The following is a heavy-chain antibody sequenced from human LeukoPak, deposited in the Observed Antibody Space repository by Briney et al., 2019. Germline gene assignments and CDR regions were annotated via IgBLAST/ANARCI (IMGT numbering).Heavy chain of an antibody. J-gene: IGHJ3*02. V-gene: IGHV1-18*01. D-gene: IGHD2-15*01. CDR1: GYTFTSYG. CDR2: ISPYNGNT. Sequence: ASVKVSCKASGYTFTSYGVSWVRQAPGQGLEWMGWISPYNGNTNYAQGLQGRVTLTTDTSTSTAYMELRSLRSDDTAVFYCARDDVSCSSGSCYRSSPSAFDIWGQGTMVTVSS. CDR3: ARDDVSCSSGSCYRSSPSAFDI.